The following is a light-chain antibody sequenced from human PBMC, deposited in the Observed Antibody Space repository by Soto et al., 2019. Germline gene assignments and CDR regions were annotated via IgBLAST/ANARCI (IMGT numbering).Light chain of an antibody. V-gene: IGKV3-20*01. CDR3: QHYVSSPLT. Sequence: EIALTQSPGTLSLSPGERATLSCRASQTIGSRYLAWYQQKPGQRPRLLFYGASSRATGIPDRFSGSGSGTDFTLTISRLEPEDFAVYYCQHYVSSPLTFGGGTKVDIK. CDR1: QTIGSRY. J-gene: IGKJ4*01. CDR2: GAS.